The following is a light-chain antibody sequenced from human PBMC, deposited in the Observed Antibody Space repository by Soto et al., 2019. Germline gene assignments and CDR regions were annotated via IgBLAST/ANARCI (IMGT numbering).Light chain of an antibody. J-gene: IGLJ3*02. V-gene: IGLV3-1*01. CDR2: QDN. CDR3: QAWDSSTVV. CDR1: KLGIKY. Sequence: SYELTQPPSVSVSPGQTVSIPCSGDKLGIKYVSWYQQKPRQSPVLVIYQDNKRPSGIPERFSGSNSGNTATLTISGSQAMDEADYYCQAWDSSTVVFGGGTKLTVL.